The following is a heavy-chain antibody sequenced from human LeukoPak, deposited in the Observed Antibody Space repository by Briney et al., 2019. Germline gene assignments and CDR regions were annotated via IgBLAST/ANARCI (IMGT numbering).Heavy chain of an antibody. J-gene: IGHJ4*02. Sequence: GGSLRLSCAASGFTFSSYGMSWVRQAPGKGLEWVSAISGSGGSTYYADSVKGRFTISRDNSKNTLYLQMNSLRAEDTAVYYCAKDYYDSSGYYSSFDYWGQGTLVTVSS. D-gene: IGHD3-22*01. V-gene: IGHV3-23*01. CDR2: ISGSGGST. CDR3: AKDYYDSSGYYSSFDY. CDR1: GFTFSSYG.